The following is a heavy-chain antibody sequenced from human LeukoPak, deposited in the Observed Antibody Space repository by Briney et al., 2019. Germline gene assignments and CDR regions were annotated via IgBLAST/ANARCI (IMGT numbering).Heavy chain of an antibody. Sequence: PGRSLRLSCAASGFTFSSYAMHWVRQAPGKGLEWVAVISYDGSNKYYADSVKGRFTISRDNSKNTLYLQMGSLRAEDMAVYYCARVPTEIVVAPFDYWGQGTLVTVSS. CDR2: ISYDGSNK. V-gene: IGHV3-30*14. CDR3: ARVPTEIVVAPFDY. D-gene: IGHD3-22*01. J-gene: IGHJ4*02. CDR1: GFTFSSYA.